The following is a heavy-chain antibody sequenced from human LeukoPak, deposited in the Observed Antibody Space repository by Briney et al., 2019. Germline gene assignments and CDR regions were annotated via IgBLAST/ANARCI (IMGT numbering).Heavy chain of an antibody. CDR3: ARAHYDFWSGSYYFDY. CDR2: INTDGSST. CDR1: GFTFSSYW. V-gene: IGHV3-74*01. Sequence: PGGSLRLSCAASGFTFSSYWMHWVRQAPGKGLVWVSRINTDGSSTSYADSVKGRFTISRDNAKNTLYLQMNSLRAEDTAVYYCARAHYDFWSGSYYFDYWGQGTLVTVSS. D-gene: IGHD3-3*01. J-gene: IGHJ4*02.